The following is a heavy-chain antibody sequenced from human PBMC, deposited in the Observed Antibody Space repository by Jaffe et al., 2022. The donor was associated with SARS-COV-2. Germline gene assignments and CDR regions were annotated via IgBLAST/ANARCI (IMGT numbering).Heavy chain of an antibody. Sequence: QVQLQQWGAGLLKPSETLSLTCTVYGGSFSGYYWSWIRQPPGKGLEWIGEINHSGSTNYNPSLKSRVTISVDTSKNQFSLKLSSVTAADTAVYYCARIAGPVVPPAIAWGYGMDVWGQGTTVTVSS. J-gene: IGHJ6*02. CDR3: ARIAGPVVPPAIAWGYGMDV. CDR1: GGSFSGYY. V-gene: IGHV4-34*01. D-gene: IGHD2-2*01. CDR2: INHSGST.